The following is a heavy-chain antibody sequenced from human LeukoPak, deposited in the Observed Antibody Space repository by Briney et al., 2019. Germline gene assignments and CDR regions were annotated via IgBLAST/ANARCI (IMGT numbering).Heavy chain of an antibody. CDR3: ARTVVVTAIPIFDY. J-gene: IGHJ4*02. CDR2: INPSGGST. Sequence: ASVKVSCKASGYTFTSYYMHWVRQAPGQGVEWRGVINPSGGSTSYAQKFQGRVTMPKDTSTSTVYMELSSLRSEDTAVYYCARTVVVTAIPIFDYWGQGTLVTVSS. V-gene: IGHV1-46*01. CDR1: GYTFTSYY. D-gene: IGHD2-21*02.